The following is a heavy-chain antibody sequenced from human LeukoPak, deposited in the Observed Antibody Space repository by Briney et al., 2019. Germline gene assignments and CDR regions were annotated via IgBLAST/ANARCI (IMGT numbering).Heavy chain of an antibody. CDR2: IYSGGST. CDR1: GFTFSMYW. CDR3: ARTELERRGYYFDY. V-gene: IGHV3-53*01. J-gene: IGHJ4*02. Sequence: GGSLRLSCAASGFTFSMYWMHWVRQAPGKGLEWVSVIYSGGSTYYADSVKGRFTISRDNSKNTLYLQMNSLRAEDTAVYYCARTELERRGYYFDYWGQGTLVTVSS. D-gene: IGHD1-1*01.